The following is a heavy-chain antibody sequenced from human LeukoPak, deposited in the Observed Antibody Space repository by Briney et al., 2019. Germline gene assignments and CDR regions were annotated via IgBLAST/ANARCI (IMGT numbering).Heavy chain of an antibody. V-gene: IGHV3-7*01. CDR2: IKQDGSDK. J-gene: IGHJ3*02. Sequence: QPGGSLRLSCAASGFTFSSYWMSWVRQAPGKGLEWVAYIKQDGSDKYYVDSVKGRFTISRDNAKNSLSLQMNSLRGEDTAVYYCAGTLTYYYDSSGYMETYAFDICGQGTMVTVSS. CDR3: AGTLTYYYDSSGYMETYAFDI. CDR1: GFTFSSYW. D-gene: IGHD3-22*01.